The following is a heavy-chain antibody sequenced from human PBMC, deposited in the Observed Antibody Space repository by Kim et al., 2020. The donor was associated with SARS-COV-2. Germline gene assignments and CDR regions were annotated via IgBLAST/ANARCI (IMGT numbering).Heavy chain of an antibody. V-gene: IGHV4-34*01. CDR1: GGSFSGYY. J-gene: IGHJ4*02. Sequence: SETLSLTCAVYGGSFSGYYWSWIRQPPGKGLEWIGEINHSGSTNYNPSLKSRVTISVDTSKNQFSLKLSSVTAADTAVYYCARIALVYYGSGSYFDYRGQGTLVTVSS. D-gene: IGHD3-10*01. CDR2: INHSGST. CDR3: ARIALVYYGSGSYFDY.